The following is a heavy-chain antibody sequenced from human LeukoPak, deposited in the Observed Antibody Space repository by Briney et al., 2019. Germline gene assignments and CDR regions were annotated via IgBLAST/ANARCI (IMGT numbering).Heavy chain of an antibody. CDR2: ISYDGSNK. D-gene: IGHD2-21*02. Sequence: QSGASLRLSCAASGFTFSNYAMSWVRQAPGKGLEWVAVISYDGSNKYYADSVKGRFTISRDNSKNTLYLQMNSLRAEDTAVYYCAKDRGVEVVTFWFDPWGQGTLVTVSS. CDR1: GFTFSNYA. CDR3: AKDRGVEVVTFWFDP. V-gene: IGHV3-30*18. J-gene: IGHJ5*02.